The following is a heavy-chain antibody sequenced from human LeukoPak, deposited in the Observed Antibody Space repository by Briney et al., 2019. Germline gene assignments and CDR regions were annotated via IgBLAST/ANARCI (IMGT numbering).Heavy chain of an antibody. CDR2: ISGGDTST. J-gene: IGHJ4*02. CDR1: GFIFSSYA. CDR3: AKNLNGGNTHSDY. V-gene: IGHV3-23*01. Sequence: GGSLRLSCAASGFIFSSYAMNWVRQAPGNGLEWVSTISGGDTSTFYADSVKGRFTISRDNSKNTLYLQMNNLRAEDTAVYYCAKNLNGGNTHSDYWGQGTLVTVSS. D-gene: IGHD4-23*01.